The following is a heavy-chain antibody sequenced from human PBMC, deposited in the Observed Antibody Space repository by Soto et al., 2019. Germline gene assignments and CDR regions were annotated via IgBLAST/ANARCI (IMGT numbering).Heavy chain of an antibody. V-gene: IGHV3-23*01. J-gene: IGHJ4*02. Sequence: GSLRLSCAASGFTFSSYAMSWVRQAPGKGLEWVSAISGSGGSTYYADSVKGRFTISRDNSKNALYLQMNSLRAEDTAVYYCAKHYDSSGYYSLDYWGQGTLVTVSS. D-gene: IGHD3-22*01. CDR3: AKHYDSSGYYSLDY. CDR2: ISGSGGST. CDR1: GFTFSSYA.